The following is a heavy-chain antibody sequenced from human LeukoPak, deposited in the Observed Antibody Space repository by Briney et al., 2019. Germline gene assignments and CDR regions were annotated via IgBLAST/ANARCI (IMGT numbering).Heavy chain of an antibody. J-gene: IGHJ4*02. Sequence: ASVKVSCKASGYTFTSYDINWVRQATGQGLEWMGWMNPNSGNTGYAQKFQGRVTMTRNTSISTAYMELSSLRSEDTAVYYCARVRTELLWFGHRNPKPYYFDYWGQGTLVTVSS. CDR2: MNPNSGNT. D-gene: IGHD3-10*01. CDR1: GYTFTSYD. V-gene: IGHV1-8*01. CDR3: ARVRTELLWFGHRNPKPYYFDY.